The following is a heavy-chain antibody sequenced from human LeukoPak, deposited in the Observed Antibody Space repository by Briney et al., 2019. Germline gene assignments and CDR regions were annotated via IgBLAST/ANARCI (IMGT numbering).Heavy chain of an antibody. CDR3: ARAHLIAAAGYNWFDP. J-gene: IGHJ5*02. D-gene: IGHD6-13*01. CDR1: GYTFTGFY. Sequence: ASVRVSCKASGYTFTGFYMHWVRQAPGQGLEWMGWINPNSGGTNYAQTFQGRVTMTRDTSISTAYMELSRLRSDDTAVYYCARAHLIAAAGYNWFDPWGQGTLVTVSS. V-gene: IGHV1-2*02. CDR2: INPNSGGT.